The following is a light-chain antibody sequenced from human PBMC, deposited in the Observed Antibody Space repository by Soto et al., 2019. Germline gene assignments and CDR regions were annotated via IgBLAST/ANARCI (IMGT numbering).Light chain of an antibody. CDR2: RAS. Sequence: EIVMTQSPDTLSVSPGETATLSCRASESVNGNLAWYQQKPGQAPRLLIHRASTRANGVTARFSGSGSGTEYTLTINSLQPEDFAVYYCQQYNYWPSFGQGTKVDIK. J-gene: IGKJ1*01. CDR1: ESVNGN. CDR3: QQYNYWPS. V-gene: IGKV3-15*01.